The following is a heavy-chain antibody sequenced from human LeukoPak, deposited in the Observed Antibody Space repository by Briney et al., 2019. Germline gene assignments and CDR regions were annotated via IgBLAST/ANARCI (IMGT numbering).Heavy chain of an antibody. J-gene: IGHJ4*02. CDR3: ARDVQTEEMATIALDY. CDR2: TIPILGIA. V-gene: IGHV1-69*04. D-gene: IGHD5-12*01. Sequence: SVKVSCKASGGTFSSYAISWVRQAPGQGLEWMGRTIPILGIANYAQKFQGRVTITADKSTSTAYMELSSLRSEDTAVYYCARDVQTEEMATIALDYWGQGTLVTVSS. CDR1: GGTFSSYA.